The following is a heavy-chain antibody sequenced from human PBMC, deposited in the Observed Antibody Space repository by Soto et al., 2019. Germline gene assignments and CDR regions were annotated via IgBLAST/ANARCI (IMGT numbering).Heavy chain of an antibody. J-gene: IGHJ4*02. D-gene: IGHD6-19*01. CDR2: IDYTGGTT. CDR3: AKDATRTDGWYYFDY. CDR1: GFTFSILA. V-gene: IGHV3-23*01. Sequence: RRLSCAASGFTFSILAMGWVRQAPGKGLEWVSVIDYTGGTTYYTDSVKGRFTISRDNSKKMLYLQMNSLRAEDTAVYYCAKDATRTDGWYYFDYWGQGALVTVSS.